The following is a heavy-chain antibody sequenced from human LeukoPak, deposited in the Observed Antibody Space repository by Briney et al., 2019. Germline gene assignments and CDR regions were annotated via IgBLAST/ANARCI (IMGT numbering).Heavy chain of an antibody. CDR2: IGDTGGST. J-gene: IGHJ4*02. V-gene: IGHV3-23*01. D-gene: IGHD4-17*01. CDR3: AKRGTVTTFGHCDY. Sequence: GGSLRLSCAASGFTFSSYAMSWVRQAPGKGLEWVSTIGDTGGSTYYADSVKGRFTISRDISKNTLYLQMNSLRAEDTAVYYCAKRGTVTTFGHCDYWGQGTLVTVSS. CDR1: GFTFSSYA.